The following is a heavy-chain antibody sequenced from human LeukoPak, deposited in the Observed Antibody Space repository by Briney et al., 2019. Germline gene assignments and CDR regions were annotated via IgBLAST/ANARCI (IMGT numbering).Heavy chain of an antibody. D-gene: IGHD3-10*01. V-gene: IGHV4-38-2*02. CDR1: GYSISSGYY. J-gene: IGHJ3*02. CDR3: ARRVRGVNDAFDI. CDR2: IYHSVST. Sequence: SETLSLTCTVSGYSISSGYYWGWIRQPPGKGLEWIGSIYHSVSTYYNPSLKSRVTISVDTSKNRFSLKLSSVTAADTAVYYCARRVRGVNDAFDIWGQGTMVTVSS.